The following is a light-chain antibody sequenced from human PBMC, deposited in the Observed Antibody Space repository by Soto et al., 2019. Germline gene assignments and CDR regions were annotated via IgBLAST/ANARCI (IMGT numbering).Light chain of an antibody. Sequence: SYELTQPPSVSVAPGKTARITCGGNNIGSKSVHWYQQKPGQAPVLVIYYDSDRPSGIPERFSGSNSGNTATLTISRVEAGDEADSYCQVWDSSRDHPVVFGGGTKLTVL. J-gene: IGLJ2*01. V-gene: IGLV3-21*04. CDR1: NIGSKS. CDR2: YDS. CDR3: QVWDSSRDHPVV.